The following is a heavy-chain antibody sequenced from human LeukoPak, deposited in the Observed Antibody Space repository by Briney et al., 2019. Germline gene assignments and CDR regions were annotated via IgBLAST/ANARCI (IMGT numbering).Heavy chain of an antibody. CDR2: ISSSGST. J-gene: IGHJ3*02. CDR1: GDSISRGEDY. Sequence: TLSLTCTVSGDSISRGEDYWSWIRQPAGNGLEWIGRISSSGSTNYNPSLKSRVTISVDTSKNQFSLKLSSVTAADTAVYFCARGPYSYDSSGAFDIWGQGTMVTVSS. V-gene: IGHV4-61*02. D-gene: IGHD3-22*01. CDR3: ARGPYSYDSSGAFDI.